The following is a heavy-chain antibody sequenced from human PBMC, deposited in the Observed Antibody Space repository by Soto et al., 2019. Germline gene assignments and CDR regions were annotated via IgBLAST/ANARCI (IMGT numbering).Heavy chain of an antibody. CDR3: ARDGLVVVVAATNSPYYGMDV. CDR1: GYTFTSYG. V-gene: IGHV1-18*04. J-gene: IGHJ6*02. D-gene: IGHD2-15*01. CDR2: ISAYNGNT. Sequence: ASVKVSCKASGYTFTSYGISWVRQAPGQGLEWMGWISAYNGNTNYAQKLQGRVTMTTDTSTSTAYMELRSLRSDDTAVYYCARDGLVVVVAATNSPYYGMDVWGQGTTVTVSS.